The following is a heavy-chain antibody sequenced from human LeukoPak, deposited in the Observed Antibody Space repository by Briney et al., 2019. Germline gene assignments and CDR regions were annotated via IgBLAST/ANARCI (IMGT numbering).Heavy chain of an antibody. V-gene: IGHV1-18*01. CDR2: ISTYNGNT. J-gene: IGHJ4*02. CDR3: AKEKRAYYYDYSDFYPNDY. CDR1: GYSFTNYS. Sequence: ASVKVSCKTSGYSFTNYSMSWVRQAPGQGLEWMGWISTYNGNTEYSHKLEGRVTMTRDTSTSTAYLELRSLRSDDTAVYYCAKEKRAYYYDYSDFYPNDYWGQGTLVTVSS. D-gene: IGHD3-22*01.